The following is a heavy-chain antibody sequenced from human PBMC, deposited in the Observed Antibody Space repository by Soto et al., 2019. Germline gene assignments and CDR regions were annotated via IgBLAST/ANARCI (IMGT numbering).Heavy chain of an antibody. CDR1: GGSFSSSAW. D-gene: IGHD1-20*01. Sequence: QVQLQESGPGLVKPSGTLSLTCAVSGGSFSSSAWWSWVRQPPGKGLEWIGETYHSGGTNYNPSLKSRVTISIDKSKNQFSLKLSSVTAADTAVYYCARGYTGHSYYYCMDVWGQGTTVTV. CDR3: ARGYTGHSYYYCMDV. CDR2: TYHSGGT. J-gene: IGHJ6*02. V-gene: IGHV4-4*02.